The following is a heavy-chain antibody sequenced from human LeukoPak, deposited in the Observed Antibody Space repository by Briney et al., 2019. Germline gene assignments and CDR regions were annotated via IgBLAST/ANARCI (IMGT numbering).Heavy chain of an antibody. CDR1: GGTFSSYA. CDR2: IIPIFGTA. V-gene: IGHV1-69*13. D-gene: IGHD6-6*01. Sequence: VASVKVSCKASGGTFSSYAISWVRQAPGQWLEWMGGIIPIFGTANYAQKFQGRVTITADESTSTAYMELSSLRSEDTAVYYCASNRIAARRYYYYYMDVWGKGTTVTVSS. J-gene: IGHJ6*03. CDR3: ASNRIAARRYYYYYMDV.